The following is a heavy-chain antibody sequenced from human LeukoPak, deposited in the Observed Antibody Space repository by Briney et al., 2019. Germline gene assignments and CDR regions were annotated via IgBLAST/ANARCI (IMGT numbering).Heavy chain of an antibody. V-gene: IGHV3-11*04. CDR1: GFTFSDYY. D-gene: IGHD3-3*01. J-gene: IGHJ4*02. CDR2: ISSSGSTI. CDR3: ARVPLPYDFWSGFLYYFDY. Sequence: GGSLRLSCAASGFTFSDYYMSWIRQAPGKGLEWVSYISSSGSTIYYADSVKGRFTISGDNAKNSLYLQMNSLRAEDTAVYYCARVPLPYDFWSGFLYYFDYWGQGTLVTVSS.